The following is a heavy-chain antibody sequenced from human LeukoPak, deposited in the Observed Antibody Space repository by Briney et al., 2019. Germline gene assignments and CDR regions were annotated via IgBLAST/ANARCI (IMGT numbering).Heavy chain of an antibody. CDR2: IYYSGST. V-gene: IGHV4-39*07. J-gene: IGHJ4*02. CDR3: VGSIDSRY. D-gene: IGHD3-22*01. CDR1: GGSISSSSYY. Sequence: PSETLSLTCTVSGGSISSSSYYWGWIRQPPGKGLEWIGSIYYSGSTYYNPSLKSRVTISVDTSKNQFSLKLSSVTAADTAVYYCVGSIDSRYWGQGTLVTVSS.